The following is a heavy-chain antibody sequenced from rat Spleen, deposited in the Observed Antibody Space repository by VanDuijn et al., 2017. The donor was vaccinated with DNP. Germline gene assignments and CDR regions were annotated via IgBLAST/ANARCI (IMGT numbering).Heavy chain of an antibody. V-gene: IGHV2S12*01. D-gene: IGHD1-12*01. J-gene: IGHJ4*01. CDR3: ASHITGPYVLDV. CDR1: GFTFSTAA. Sequence: VQVVESGGGLVQPKESLKISCAASGFTFSTAAMYWVRQPPGKGLEWIATISGGETTYYSSALKSRLTISRDTSKSQVFLHMNSPQTEDTAIYFCASHITGPYVLDVWGQGTSVTVSS. CDR2: ISGGETT.